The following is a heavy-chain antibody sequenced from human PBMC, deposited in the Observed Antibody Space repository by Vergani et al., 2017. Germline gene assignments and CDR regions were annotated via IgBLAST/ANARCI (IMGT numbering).Heavy chain of an antibody. J-gene: IGHJ4*02. V-gene: IGHV4-34*01. CDR1: GGSFSGYY. CDR3: ARAAEYSSSPADFDY. Sequence: QVQLQQWGAGLLKPSETLSLTCAVYGGSFSGYYWSWIRQPPGKGLEWIGYIYYSGSTNYNPSLKSRVTISVDTSKNQFSLKLSSVTAADTAVYYCARAAEYSSSPADFDYWGQGTLVTVSS. CDR2: IYYSGST. D-gene: IGHD6-6*01.